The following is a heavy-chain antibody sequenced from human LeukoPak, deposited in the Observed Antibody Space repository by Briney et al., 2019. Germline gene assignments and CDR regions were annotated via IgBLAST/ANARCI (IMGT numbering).Heavy chain of an antibody. CDR1: GFTFSTYG. D-gene: IGHD4-17*01. Sequence: GSLRLSCAASGFTFSTYGMNWVRQAPGKGLEWVTSIRYEGSNKYFANSVKGRFTISRDDSKNTLYLQMNSLRAEDTAVYYCARDRDYGDYPWNYYGMDVWGQGTTVTVSS. CDR2: IRYEGSNK. V-gene: IGHV3-30*02. J-gene: IGHJ6*02. CDR3: ARDRDYGDYPWNYYGMDV.